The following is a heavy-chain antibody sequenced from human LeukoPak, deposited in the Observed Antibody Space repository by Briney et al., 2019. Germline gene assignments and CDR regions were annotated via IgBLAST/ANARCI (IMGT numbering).Heavy chain of an antibody. Sequence: GGSLRLSCAASGFTFSSYGMHWVRQAPGKGLEWVAVISYDGSNKYYADSVKGRFTISRDNSKNTLYLQMNSLRAEDTAVYYCARPRETYYYYYGMDVWGQGTTVTVSS. V-gene: IGHV3-30*03. CDR1: GFTFSSYG. CDR3: ARPRETYYYYYGMDV. J-gene: IGHJ6*02. CDR2: ISYDGSNK. D-gene: IGHD1-26*01.